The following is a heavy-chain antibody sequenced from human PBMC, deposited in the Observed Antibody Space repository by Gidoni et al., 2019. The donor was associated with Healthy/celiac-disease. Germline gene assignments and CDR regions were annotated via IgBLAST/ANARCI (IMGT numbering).Heavy chain of an antibody. D-gene: IGHD3-10*01. CDR3: ARGVYYGSGSYSSFLY. J-gene: IGHJ4*02. V-gene: IGHV4-34*01. Sequence: QVQLQQWGTGLLKPSETLSLTCAVYGGSFSGYYWSWIRQPPGKGLEWIGEINHSGSTNYNPSLKGRVTISVDTSKNQFSLKLSSVTAADTAVYYCARGVYYGSGSYSSFLYWGQGTLVTVSS. CDR2: INHSGST. CDR1: GGSFSGYY.